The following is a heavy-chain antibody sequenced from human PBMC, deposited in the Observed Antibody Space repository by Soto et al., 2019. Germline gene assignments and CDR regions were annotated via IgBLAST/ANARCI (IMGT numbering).Heavy chain of an antibody. V-gene: IGHV1-18*01. CDR1: GYTFTSYG. CDR2: ISAYNGNT. CDR3: ARDPLSAAAGTGIESWFDP. J-gene: IGHJ5*02. D-gene: IGHD6-13*01. Sequence: ASVKVSCKASGYTFTSYGISWVRQAPGQGLEWMGWISAYNGNTNYAQKLQGRVTMTTDTSTSTAYMELRSLRSDDTAVYYCARDPLSAAAGTGIESWFDPWGQGTLVTVSS.